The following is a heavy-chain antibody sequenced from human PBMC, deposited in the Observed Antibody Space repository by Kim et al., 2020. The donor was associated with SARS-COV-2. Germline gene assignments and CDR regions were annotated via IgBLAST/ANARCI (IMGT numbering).Heavy chain of an antibody. J-gene: IGHJ6*02. Sequence: GGSLRLSCAASGFSISRNYMNWVRQAPGEGLEWVSVIYSGGSTLYADSVKGRFTVSRDISKSTVYLQMNSLRADDTAAYYCARSGGYSYYGMDIWGQGTAVTVSS. V-gene: IGHV3-53*01. CDR2: IYSGGST. CDR1: GFSISRNY. D-gene: IGHD5-12*01. CDR3: ARSGGYSYYGMDI.